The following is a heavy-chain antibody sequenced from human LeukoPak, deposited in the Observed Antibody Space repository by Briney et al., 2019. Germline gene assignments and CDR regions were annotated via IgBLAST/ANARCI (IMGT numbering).Heavy chain of an antibody. CDR3: ARYSYSSGLYYFDY. V-gene: IGHV4-59*01. Sequence: SETLSLTCTVPGGPISSYYWSWIRQPTGMGLEWIGYMYYSGYTNYNPSLKSRVTTSVDMSKNQFFLKLSSVTAADTAVYYCARYSYSSGLYYFDYWGQGTLVTVSS. CDR1: GGPISSYY. J-gene: IGHJ4*02. D-gene: IGHD6-19*01. CDR2: MYYSGYT.